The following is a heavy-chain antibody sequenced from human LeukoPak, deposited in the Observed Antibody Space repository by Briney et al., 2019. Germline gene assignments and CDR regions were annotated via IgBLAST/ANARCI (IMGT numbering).Heavy chain of an antibody. D-gene: IGHD6-13*01. CDR1: GGSFSGYY. Sequence: LETLSLTCAVYGGSFSGYYWSWIRQPPGKGLEWIGEINHSGSTNYNPSLKSRVTISVDTSKNQFSLKLSSVTAADTAVYYCARSRIAASGSWDDAFDIWGQGTMVTVSS. CDR3: ARSRIAASGSWDDAFDI. CDR2: INHSGST. J-gene: IGHJ3*02. V-gene: IGHV4-34*01.